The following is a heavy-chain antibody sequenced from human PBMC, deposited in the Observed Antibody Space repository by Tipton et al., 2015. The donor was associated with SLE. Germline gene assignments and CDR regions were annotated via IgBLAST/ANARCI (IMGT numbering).Heavy chain of an antibody. J-gene: IGHJ4*02. CDR3: ARDRGAAPDY. Sequence: TLSLTCTVSGGSISSYYWSWIRQPPGKGLEWIGYIHYSGSTNYNPSPKSRVTISVDTSKNQFSLNLISVTVADTAVYYCARDRGAAPDYWGQGTLVTVSS. CDR1: GGSISSYY. CDR2: IHYSGST. D-gene: IGHD6-6*01. V-gene: IGHV4-59*01.